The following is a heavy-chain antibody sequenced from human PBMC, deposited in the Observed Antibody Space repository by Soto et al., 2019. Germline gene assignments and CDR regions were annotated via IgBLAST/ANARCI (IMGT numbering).Heavy chain of an antibody. CDR3: AKTPLGGCGGDCYSPNY. V-gene: IGHV3-23*01. CDR1: GFTFSSYA. CDR2: ISGSGGST. J-gene: IGHJ4*02. D-gene: IGHD2-21*01. Sequence: GGSLRLSCAASGFTFSSYAMSWVRQAPGKGLEWVSAISGSGGSTYSADSVKGRFTISRDNSKNTLYLQMNSLRAEDTAVYYCAKTPLGGCGGDCYSPNYWGQGTLVTVSS.